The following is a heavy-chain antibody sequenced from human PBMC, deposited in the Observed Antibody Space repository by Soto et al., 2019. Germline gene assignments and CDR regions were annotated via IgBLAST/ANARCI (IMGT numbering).Heavy chain of an antibody. J-gene: IGHJ4*02. D-gene: IGHD2-15*01. Sequence: YTLSLTFTVSGGSISIYYWSLILHPPGNGLEWIGNIYNSGSTNYNPSLKSRVTVSVDTSRHQFSLKLSSVTAADTAMYYCASLYCSGDSCYWDYWGQGTLVTVSS. CDR1: GGSISIYY. CDR3: ASLYCSGDSCYWDY. CDR2: IYNSGST. V-gene: IGHV4-59*01.